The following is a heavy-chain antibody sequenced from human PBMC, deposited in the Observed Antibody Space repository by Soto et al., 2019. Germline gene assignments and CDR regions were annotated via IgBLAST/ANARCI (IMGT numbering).Heavy chain of an antibody. CDR1: SGSINPGGDD. Sequence: TLSLTCIGSSGSINPGGDDLSWIRQHPGKRLEWIGNVDNSGNTYYNPALKSRVTISVDTSKNQFSLKLSSVTAADTAVYYCARDGGDSTFDYWGQGTLVTVSS. J-gene: IGHJ4*02. CDR2: VDNSGNT. V-gene: IGHV4-31*03. CDR3: ARDGGDSTFDY. D-gene: IGHD2-21*02.